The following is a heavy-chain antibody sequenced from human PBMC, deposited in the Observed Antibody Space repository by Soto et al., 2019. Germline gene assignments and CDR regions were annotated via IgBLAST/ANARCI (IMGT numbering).Heavy chain of an antibody. D-gene: IGHD3-3*01. CDR1: GGSISSYY. J-gene: IGHJ4*02. V-gene: IGHV4-59*01. CDR3: ARAEGGYDFWSGYYTYFDY. CDR2: IYYSGST. Sequence: PSETLSLTCTVSGGSISSYYWSWIRQPPGKGLEWIGYIYYSGSTNYNPSLKSRVTISVDTSKNQFSLKLSSVTAADTAVYYCARAEGGYDFWSGYYTYFDYWGQGTLVTVSS.